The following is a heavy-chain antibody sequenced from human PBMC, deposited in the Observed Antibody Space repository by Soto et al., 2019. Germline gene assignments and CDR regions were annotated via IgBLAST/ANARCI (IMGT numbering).Heavy chain of an antibody. CDR1: GVSFNIYG. D-gene: IGHD5-18*01. J-gene: IGHJ4*02. CDR2: IWNDGSNK. V-gene: IGHV3-33*01. CDR3: VRGNGNNYGHFDY. Sequence: PGGSLRLSCAASGVSFNIYGMHWVRQAPGKGLEWVAVIWNDGSNKYYADSVKGRFTISRDNAKNTLNLQMNSLRAEDTAVYYCVRGNGNNYGHFDYWGQGTLVTVSS.